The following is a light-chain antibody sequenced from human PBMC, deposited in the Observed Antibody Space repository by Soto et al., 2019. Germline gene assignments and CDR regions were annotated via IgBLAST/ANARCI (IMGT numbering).Light chain of an antibody. CDR2: DAS. CDR1: QSVSND. Sequence: IVLTQSPGTLSLSPGDRATISCRASQSVSNDVAWYQQSPGQAPRLLIYDASNRATGIPARFSGSGSGTDFTLTISSLEPEDFAVYYCQQRSHGLTFGGGTKVDIK. CDR3: QQRSHGLT. V-gene: IGKV3-11*01. J-gene: IGKJ4*01.